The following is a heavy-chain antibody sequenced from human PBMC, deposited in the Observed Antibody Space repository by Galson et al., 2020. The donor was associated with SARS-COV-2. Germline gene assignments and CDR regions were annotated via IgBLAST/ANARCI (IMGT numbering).Heavy chain of an antibody. Sequence: GGSLRLSCAASGFTFSNYSINWVRQAPGKGLEWVSSISATSSHIYYADSVRGRFTISRDNAKTSLFLQLNSLRVEDTAVYYCARERWMASGALFDYWGQGTLVTVSS. V-gene: IGHV3-21*01. CDR1: GFTFSNYS. CDR3: ARERWMASGALFDY. CDR2: ISATSSHI. J-gene: IGHJ4*02. D-gene: IGHD5-12*01.